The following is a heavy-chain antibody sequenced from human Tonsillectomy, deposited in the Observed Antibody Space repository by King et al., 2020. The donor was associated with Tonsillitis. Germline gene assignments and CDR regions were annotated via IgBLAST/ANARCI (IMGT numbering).Heavy chain of an antibody. CDR2: IIPIFGTT. J-gene: IGHJ4*02. D-gene: IGHD6-19*01. V-gene: IGHV1-69*01. CDR1: GGTFSTFA. CDR3: AKYSSGWSRGGFDY. Sequence: LQLVQSGAEVKKPGSSVKVSCKASGGTFSTFAISWVRQAPGQGLEWMGGIIPIFGTTTYPQKFQGRVTITADESTNTAYMDLVSLTSDDTAVYYRAKYSSGWSRGGFDYWGQGTLVTVSS.